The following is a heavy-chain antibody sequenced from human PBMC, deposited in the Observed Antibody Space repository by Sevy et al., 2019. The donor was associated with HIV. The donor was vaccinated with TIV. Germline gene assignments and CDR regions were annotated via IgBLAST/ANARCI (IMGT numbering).Heavy chain of an antibody. J-gene: IGHJ4*02. V-gene: IGHV3-33*01. D-gene: IGHD3-3*01. CDR1: GFTFSNYG. CDR2: MWYDGSNK. Sequence: GGSLRLSCAASGFTFSNYGMHWDRQAPGKGLEWVAVMWYDGSNKYYSDSVKGRFTISRDNSKNTLYLQMNSLRAEDTAVYYCAREGLLEWLFSFDYWGQGTLVTVSS. CDR3: AREGLLEWLFSFDY.